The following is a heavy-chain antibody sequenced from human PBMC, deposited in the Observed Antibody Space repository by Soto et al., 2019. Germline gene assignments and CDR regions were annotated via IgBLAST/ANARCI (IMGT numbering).Heavy chain of an antibody. V-gene: IGHV1-18*04. J-gene: IGHJ6*02. D-gene: IGHD3-10*01. CDR3: ARDTNTMVRGVIKGYYYGMDV. CDR1: GYTFTSYG. CDR2: ISAYNGNT. Sequence: ASVKVSCKASGYTFTSYGISWVRKAPGQGLEWMGWISAYNGNTNYAQKLQGRVTMTTDTSTSTAYMELRSLRSDDTAVYYCARDTNTMVRGVIKGYYYGMDVWGQGTTVTVSS.